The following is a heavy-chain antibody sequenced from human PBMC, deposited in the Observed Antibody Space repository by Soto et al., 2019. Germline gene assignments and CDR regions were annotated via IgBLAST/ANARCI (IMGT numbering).Heavy chain of an antibody. D-gene: IGHD5-12*01. CDR3: ARAISGYVS. CDR1: GITYTTYA. J-gene: IGHJ5*02. CDR2: INTGNGNT. V-gene: IGHV1-3*04. Sequence: QVQLVQSGAEVKKPGASVKVACKASGITYTTYAIHWVRQAPGQGLEWMGGINTGNGNTRYSQRFQGRVTLTTDTSASTAYMDVSSLTSEDTAVYYCARAISGYVSWGQGTLITVSS.